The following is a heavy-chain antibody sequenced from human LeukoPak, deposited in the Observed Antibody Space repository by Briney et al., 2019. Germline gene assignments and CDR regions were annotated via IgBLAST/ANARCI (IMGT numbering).Heavy chain of an antibody. CDR2: ISGSGGST. CDR3: ANLVPAASHFDY. Sequence: GGSLRLSCAASGFTFSSYAMSWVRQAPGKGLEWVSAISGSGGSTYYADSEKGRFTISRDNSKNTLYLQMNSLRAEDTAVYYCANLVPAASHFDYWGQGTLVTVSS. D-gene: IGHD2-2*01. V-gene: IGHV3-23*01. CDR1: GFTFSSYA. J-gene: IGHJ4*02.